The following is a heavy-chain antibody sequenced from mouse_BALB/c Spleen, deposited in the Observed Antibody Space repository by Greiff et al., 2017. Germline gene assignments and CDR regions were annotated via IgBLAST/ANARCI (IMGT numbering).Heavy chain of an antibody. J-gene: IGHJ2*01. D-gene: IGHD2-14*01. CDR3: TGTTASFDY. CDR1: GFTFSNYW. CDR2: IRLKSNNYAT. Sequence: EVKLMESGGGLVQPGGSMKLSCVASGFTFSNYWMNWVRQSPEKGLEWVAEIRLKSNNYATHYAESVKGRFTISRDDSKSSVYLQMNNLRAEDTGIYYCTGTTASFDYWGQGTTLTVAS. V-gene: IGHV6-6*02.